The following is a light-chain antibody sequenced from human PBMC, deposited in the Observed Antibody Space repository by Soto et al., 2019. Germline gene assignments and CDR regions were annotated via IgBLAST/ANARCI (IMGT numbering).Light chain of an antibody. CDR3: QQYNNWPHT. Sequence: EIVMTQSPATLSVSPGERATLSCRASQSVSSNLAWYQQKPGQAPRLLTYGASTRATGIPARFSGSGSGTEFTLTISSPQSEDFAVYYCQQYNNWPHTFGQGTKLEIK. CDR2: GAS. CDR1: QSVSSN. J-gene: IGKJ2*01. V-gene: IGKV3-15*01.